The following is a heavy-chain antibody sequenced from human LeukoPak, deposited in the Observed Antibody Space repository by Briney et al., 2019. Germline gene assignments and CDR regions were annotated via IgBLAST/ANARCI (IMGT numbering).Heavy chain of an antibody. D-gene: IGHD3-10*01. CDR1: GFTFSSYD. CDR2: IWYGGSNK. J-gene: IGHJ5*02. Sequence: GGPLRLSCTASGFTFSSYDMHWVRQAPGKGLEGVAVIWYGGSNKYYADSVKGRFTISRDNSKNTLYLQMNRLRAEDTAVYYCARDRYGSGSYYYSWGQGTLVTVSS. CDR3: ARDRYGSGSYYYS. V-gene: IGHV3-33*01.